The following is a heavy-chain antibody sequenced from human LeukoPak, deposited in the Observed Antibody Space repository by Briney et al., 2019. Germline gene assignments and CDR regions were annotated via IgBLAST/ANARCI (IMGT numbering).Heavy chain of an antibody. V-gene: IGHV3-23*01. CDR3: AKDARIAAAGTVKWGLSYY. J-gene: IGHJ4*02. Sequence: PGGSLRLSCAASGFTFSSYAMSWVRQAPGKGLEWVSAISGSGGSTYYADSVKGRFTISRDNSKNTLYLQMNSLRAEDTAVYYCAKDARIAAAGTVKWGLSYYWGQGTLVAVSP. CDR2: ISGSGGST. D-gene: IGHD6-13*01. CDR1: GFTFSSYA.